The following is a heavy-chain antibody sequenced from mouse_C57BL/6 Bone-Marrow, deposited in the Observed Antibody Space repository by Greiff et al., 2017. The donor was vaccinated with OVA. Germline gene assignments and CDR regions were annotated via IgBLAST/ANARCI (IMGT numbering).Heavy chain of an antibody. D-gene: IGHD1-1*01. CDR3: ARDTTVVSPFDD. J-gene: IGHJ2*01. CDR2: IHPNSGST. V-gene: IGHV1-64*01. CDR1: GYTFTSYW. Sequence: QVQLQQPGAELVKPGASVKLSCKASGYTFTSYWMHWVKQRPGQGLEWIGMIHPNSGSTNYNEKFKSKATLTVDKSSSTAYMQRSSLTSEDSAVYCCARDTTVVSPFDDWGQGTTLTVSS.